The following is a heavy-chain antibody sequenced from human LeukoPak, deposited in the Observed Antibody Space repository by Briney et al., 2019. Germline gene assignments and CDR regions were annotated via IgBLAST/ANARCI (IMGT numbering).Heavy chain of an antibody. V-gene: IGHV3-74*01. CDR1: GFTFSSYW. J-gene: IGHJ4*02. CDR2: INKDVSST. CDR3: VSSLGGNDN. Sequence: GGSLRLSCAASGFTFSSYWMHWVRQAPGKGLVWVSRINKDVSSTYYADSVKGRFTISRDNAQNTLYLQMSSLRAEDTAVYYCVSSLGGNDNWGQGTLVSVFS.